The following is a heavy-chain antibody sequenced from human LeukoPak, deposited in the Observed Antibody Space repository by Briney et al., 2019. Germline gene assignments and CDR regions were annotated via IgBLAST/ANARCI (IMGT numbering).Heavy chain of an antibody. CDR1: GFTVSSNY. Sequence: GGSLRLSCAASGFTVSSNYMSWVSQAPGKGLEWVSVIYSGGSTYYADSVKGRFTISRDNSKNTLYLQMNSLRAEDTAVYYCARGIVGALDAFDIWGQGTMATVSS. D-gene: IGHD1-26*01. V-gene: IGHV3-66*01. CDR2: IYSGGST. CDR3: ARGIVGALDAFDI. J-gene: IGHJ3*02.